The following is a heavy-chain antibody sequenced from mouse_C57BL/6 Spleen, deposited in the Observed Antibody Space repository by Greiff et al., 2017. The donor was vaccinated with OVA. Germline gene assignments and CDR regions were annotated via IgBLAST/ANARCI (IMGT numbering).Heavy chain of an antibody. J-gene: IGHJ1*03. CDR1: GYAFSSSW. Sequence: VQLQQSGPELVKPGASVKISCKASGYAFSSSWMNWVKQRPGKGLEWIGRIYPGDGDTNYNGKFKGKATLTADKSSSTAYMQLSSLTSEDSAVYFGAGGGGYFDVWGTGTTVTVSS. V-gene: IGHV1-82*01. CDR3: AGGGGYFDV. CDR2: IYPGDGDT.